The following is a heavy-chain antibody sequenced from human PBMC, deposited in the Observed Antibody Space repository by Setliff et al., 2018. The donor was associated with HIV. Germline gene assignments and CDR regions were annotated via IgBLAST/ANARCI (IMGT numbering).Heavy chain of an antibody. CDR3: ARDPSTNIASNYWASNWFDP. D-gene: IGHD6-13*01. V-gene: IGHV3-30*04. Sequence: GGSLRLSCEASGFAFSSHPMHWVRQAPGRGLEWVALTSYDGSKTFYTDSVKGRFTISRDNSKGTLYLQMDSLRPEDTAVYYCARDPSTNIASNYWASNWFDPWGQGTLVTVSS. J-gene: IGHJ5*02. CDR2: TSYDGSKT. CDR1: GFAFSSHP.